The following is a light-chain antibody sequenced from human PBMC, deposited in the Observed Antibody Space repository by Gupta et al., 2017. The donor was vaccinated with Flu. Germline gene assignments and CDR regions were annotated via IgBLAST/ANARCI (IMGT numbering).Light chain of an antibody. CDR3: AAWDDSLSSWV. J-gene: IGLJ3*02. CDR1: SSNTGNND. V-gene: IGLV1-47*01. Sequence: SLLSHPPSASGTPGQRVTTPYSGGSSNTGNNDVYWYQQLPGTAPRLLISRNSQRPSGVPDRFSGSKSGTSASLAISGLRSEDEADYYCAAWDDSLSSWVFGGGTKLTVL. CDR2: RNS.